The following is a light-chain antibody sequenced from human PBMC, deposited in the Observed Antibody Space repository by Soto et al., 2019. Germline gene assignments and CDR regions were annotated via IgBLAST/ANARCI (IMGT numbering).Light chain of an antibody. CDR3: AAWDDSLNGVV. J-gene: IGLJ2*01. CDR2: SNN. V-gene: IGLV1-44*01. CDR1: SSNIGSNT. Sequence: QSVLTQPPSASGTPGQRVTISCSGSSSNIGSNTVNWYQQLPGTAPKLLIYSNNQRPSVVPDRFSGSKSGTSASLAISVLQSEDDADYYCAAWDDSLNGVVFGGGTKLTVL.